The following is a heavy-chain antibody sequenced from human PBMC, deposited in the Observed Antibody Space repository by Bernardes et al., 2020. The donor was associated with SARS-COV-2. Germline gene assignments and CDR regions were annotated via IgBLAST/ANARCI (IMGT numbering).Heavy chain of an antibody. Sequence: GGSLRLSCAASGFTFSSYAMSWVRQAPGQGLEWVSAISGGGDSTYYADSVKGRFTISRDNSKSTMFLQMHSLGAEDTALYYCAKDLKWERNLPDAFDIWGQGTMVTVSS. CDR2: ISGGGDST. J-gene: IGHJ3*02. CDR3: AKDLKWERNLPDAFDI. CDR1: GFTFSSYA. V-gene: IGHV3-23*01. D-gene: IGHD1-26*01.